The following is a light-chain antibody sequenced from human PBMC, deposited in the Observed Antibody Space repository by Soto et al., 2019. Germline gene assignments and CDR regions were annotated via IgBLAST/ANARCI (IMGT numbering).Light chain of an antibody. V-gene: IGLV2-14*01. Sequence: QSALTQPASVSGSPGQSITISCTGTSSDVGGYNYVSWYQQHPGKAPKLMIYDVSNRPSGVSNRFSGCKSGNTASLTISGLQAEDEADYYCSSYTSSSTRDVVFGGGTKLTVL. CDR2: DVS. CDR3: SSYTSSSTRDVV. CDR1: SSDVGGYNY. J-gene: IGLJ2*01.